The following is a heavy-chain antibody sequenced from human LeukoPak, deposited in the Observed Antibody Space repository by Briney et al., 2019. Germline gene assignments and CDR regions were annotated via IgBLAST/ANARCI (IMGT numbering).Heavy chain of an antibody. V-gene: IGHV1-69*13. D-gene: IGHD3-16*01. J-gene: IGHJ3*02. CDR1: GGTFSSYA. CDR3: ARDGGEDAFDI. Sequence: ASVKVSCKASGGTFSSYAISWVRQAPGQGLEWMGGIIPIFGTANYAQKSQGRVTITADESTSTAYMELSSLRSEDTAVYYCARDGGEDAFDIWGQGTMVTVSS. CDR2: IIPIFGTA.